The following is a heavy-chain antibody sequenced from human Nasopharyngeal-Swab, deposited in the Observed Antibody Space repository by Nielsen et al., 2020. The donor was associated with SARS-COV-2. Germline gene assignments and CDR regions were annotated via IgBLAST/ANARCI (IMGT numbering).Heavy chain of an antibody. J-gene: IGHJ3*02. CDR3: AKDRYRLNYYDSSLDAFDI. V-gene: IGHV3-9*01. Sequence: GGSLRLSCAASGFTFDDYAMHWVRQAPGKGLEWVSGISWNSGRIGYADSVKGRFIISRDNAKNSLYLQMNSLRAEDTALYYCAKDRYRLNYYDSSLDAFDIWGQGTMVTVSS. CDR1: GFTFDDYA. CDR2: ISWNSGRI. D-gene: IGHD3-22*01.